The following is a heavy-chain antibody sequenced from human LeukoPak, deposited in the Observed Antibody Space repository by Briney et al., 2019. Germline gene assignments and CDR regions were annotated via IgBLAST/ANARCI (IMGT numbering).Heavy chain of an antibody. J-gene: IGHJ4*02. CDR2: ISGSGGST. CDR1: GFTFSSYG. D-gene: IGHD3-10*02. Sequence: GGSLRLYCAASGFTFSSYGMSWVRQAPGKGLEWVSAISGSGGSTYYADSVKGRFTISRDNSKNTLYLQMNSLRAEDTAVYYCAKESLRLYVVDYWGQGMLVTVSS. CDR3: AKESLRLYVVDY. V-gene: IGHV3-23*01.